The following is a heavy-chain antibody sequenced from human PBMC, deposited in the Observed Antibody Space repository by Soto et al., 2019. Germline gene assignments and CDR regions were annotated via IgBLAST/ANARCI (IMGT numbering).Heavy chain of an antibody. CDR1: GYTFTSYG. CDR2: ISAYNGNT. J-gene: IGHJ4*02. CDR3: ARARAVGLVDY. V-gene: IGHV1-18*01. D-gene: IGHD6-19*01. Sequence: QVQLVQSGAEVKKPGASVKVSCKASGYTFTSYGISWVRQAPGQGLEWMGWISAYNGNTKYTQKLQGRVTMTTDTYTSTGYMELRSLRSDDTAVYYCARARAVGLVDYWGQGTLVTVSS.